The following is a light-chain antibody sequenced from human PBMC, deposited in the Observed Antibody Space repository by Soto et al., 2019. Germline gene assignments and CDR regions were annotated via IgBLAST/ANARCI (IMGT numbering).Light chain of an antibody. J-gene: IGLJ3*02. CDR2: TNN. CDR3: AAGDDSLNGWV. V-gene: IGLV1-44*01. CDR1: RSNIGSNT. Sequence: QSVLTQPPSASGTPGQRVTISCSGSRSNIGSNTVNWYQQLPGTAPKLLIHTNNQRPSGVPDRFSGSKSGTSASLAISGLQSEEEADYYCAAGDDSLNGWVFGGGTKLTVL.